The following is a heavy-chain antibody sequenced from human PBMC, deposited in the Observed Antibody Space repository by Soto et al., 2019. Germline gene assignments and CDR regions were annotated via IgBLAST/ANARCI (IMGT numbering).Heavy chain of an antibody. CDR2: VYYSGIT. J-gene: IGHJ4*02. Sequence: SETLSLTCTVSGGTFSGSSYYWAWIRQPPGKGLEWIGSVYYSGITHCNPSLKSRVTISVDTAKNQFSLKLSSVAAADTAVYYCARHSRGRDGYFLWELEYWGQGTLVTVSS. V-gene: IGHV4-39*01. D-gene: IGHD1-26*01. CDR3: ARHSRGRDGYFLWELEY. CDR1: GGTFSGSSYY.